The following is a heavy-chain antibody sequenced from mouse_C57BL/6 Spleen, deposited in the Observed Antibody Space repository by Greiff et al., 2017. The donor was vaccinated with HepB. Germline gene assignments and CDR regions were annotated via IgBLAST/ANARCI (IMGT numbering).Heavy chain of an antibody. V-gene: IGHV1-50*01. Sequence: QVQLQQPGAELVKPGASVKLSCKASGYTFTSYWMQWVKQRPGQGLEWIGEIDPSDSYTNYNQKFKGKATLTVDTSSSTAYMQLSSLTSEDSTVYYCARSDYYGSSCAYWGQGTLVTVSA. CDR1: GYTFTSYW. CDR2: IDPSDSYT. CDR3: ARSDYYGSSCAY. D-gene: IGHD1-1*01. J-gene: IGHJ3*01.